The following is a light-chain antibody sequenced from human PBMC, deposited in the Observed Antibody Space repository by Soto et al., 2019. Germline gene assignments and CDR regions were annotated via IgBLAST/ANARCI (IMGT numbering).Light chain of an antibody. CDR3: QRLKSYPLT. Sequence: DIQWTQSPSFLSSSVGDRVTITCRASRGISSYLAWYQQKPVKASKLLIFAASTLQSGVPSRCSDSGSGTEFTLTISSRQTEDFATDYCQRLKSYPLTMGQETKVEIK. J-gene: IGKJ1*01. CDR1: RGISSY. V-gene: IGKV1-9*01. CDR2: AAS.